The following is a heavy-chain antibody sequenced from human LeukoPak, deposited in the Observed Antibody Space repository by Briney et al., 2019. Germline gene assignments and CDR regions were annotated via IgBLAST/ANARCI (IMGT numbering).Heavy chain of an antibody. D-gene: IGHD3-16*01. Sequence: SETLSLTCTVSGGSISSYYWSWIRQPPGKGLKWIGYIYYSGSTNYNPSLKSRVTISVDTSKNQFSLKLSSVTPEDTAVYYCARGGGAIATWGQGTLVTVSS. J-gene: IGHJ5*02. CDR2: IYYSGST. CDR1: GGSISSYY. V-gene: IGHV4-59*08. CDR3: ARGGGAIAT.